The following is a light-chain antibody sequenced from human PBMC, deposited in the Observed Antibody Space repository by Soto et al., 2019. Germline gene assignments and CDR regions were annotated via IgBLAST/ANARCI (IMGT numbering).Light chain of an antibody. CDR3: QHDNSYSES. V-gene: IGKV1-5*03. CDR1: QTISSW. CDR2: KAS. Sequence: DIQMTQSPSTLSGSVGDRVTITCRASQTISSWLAWYQQKPGKAPKLLIYKASTLKSGVPSRFSGSGSGTEFTLTICIPQPDDFATYYCQHDNSYSESFGQGTTVELK. J-gene: IGKJ1*01.